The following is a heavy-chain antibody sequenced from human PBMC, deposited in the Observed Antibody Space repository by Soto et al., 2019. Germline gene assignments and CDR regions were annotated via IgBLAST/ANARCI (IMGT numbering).Heavy chain of an antibody. CDR3: ARDGGRHSGGIDY. D-gene: IGHD1-26*01. J-gene: IGHJ4*02. CDR1: GGTFSSSS. CDR2: IIPIFGTA. V-gene: IGHV1-69*01. Sequence: QGQMVQSGAEGKKPGSSVKVSCKAYGGTFSSSSINWVRQAPGQGLEWMGEIIPIFGTANYAQKFQGRVTITADESTSTAYMELSSLRSEDTAVYYCARDGGRHSGGIDYWGQGTLVTVSS.